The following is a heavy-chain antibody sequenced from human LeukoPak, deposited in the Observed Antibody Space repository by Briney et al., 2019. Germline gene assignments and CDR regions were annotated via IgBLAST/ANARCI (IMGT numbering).Heavy chain of an antibody. CDR3: AKSEYYDSSGYYEGALYY. CDR1: GFTFSSYG. CDR2: ISGSGGST. J-gene: IGHJ4*02. Sequence: PGGSLRLSCAASGFTFSSYGMSWVRQAPGKGLEWVSAISGSGGSTYYADSVKGRFTISRDNSKNTLYLQMNSLRAEDTAVYYCAKSEYYDSSGYYEGALYYWGQGTLVTVSS. V-gene: IGHV3-23*01. D-gene: IGHD3-22*01.